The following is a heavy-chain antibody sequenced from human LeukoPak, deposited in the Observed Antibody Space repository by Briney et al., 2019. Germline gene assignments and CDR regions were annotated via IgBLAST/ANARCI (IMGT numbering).Heavy chain of an antibody. Sequence: SGGSLRLSCAASGFTFSSYAMSWVRQAPGKGLEWVSTISGSGGSTYYADSVKGRFTISRDNSKNSLYLQMSSLRAEDTALYYCAKVVGATTRGDFDYWGQGTLVTVSS. CDR3: AKVVGATTRGDFDY. CDR1: GFTFSSYA. D-gene: IGHD1-26*01. V-gene: IGHV3-23*01. CDR2: ISGSGGST. J-gene: IGHJ4*02.